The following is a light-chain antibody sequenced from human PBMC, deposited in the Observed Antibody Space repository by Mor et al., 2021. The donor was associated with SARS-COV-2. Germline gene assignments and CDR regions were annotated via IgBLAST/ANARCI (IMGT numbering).Light chain of an antibody. CDR2: AAS. CDR1: HGISNF. J-gene: IGKJ1*01. Sequence: GDRVTITCRASHGISNFLAWFRQKPGKAPESLIYAASRLQSGVPSRFSGSGSGTDFTLTISSLQPEDFATYYCQHYYSYPWAFGQGTKVEIK. CDR3: QHYYSYPWA. V-gene: IGKV1-16*01.